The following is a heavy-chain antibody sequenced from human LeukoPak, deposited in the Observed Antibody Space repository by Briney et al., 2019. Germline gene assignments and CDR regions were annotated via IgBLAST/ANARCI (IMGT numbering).Heavy chain of an antibody. CDR3: ARWGPGGQRGSFDI. CDR1: GYTFTSYA. Sequence: GASVNVSCKASGYTFTSYAMHWVRQAPGQRLEWMGWINAGNGNTKYSQKFQGRVTITRDTSASTAYMELSSLRSEDTAVYYCARWGPGGQRGSFDIWGQGTMVTVSS. J-gene: IGHJ3*02. CDR2: INAGNGNT. V-gene: IGHV1-3*01. D-gene: IGHD7-27*01.